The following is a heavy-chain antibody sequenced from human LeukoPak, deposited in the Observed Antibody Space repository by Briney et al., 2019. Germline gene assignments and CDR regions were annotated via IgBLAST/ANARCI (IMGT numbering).Heavy chain of an antibody. V-gene: IGHV3-23*01. CDR1: GFSFSSYA. D-gene: IGHD6-19*01. Sequence: PGGSLRLSCVGSGFSFSSYAMTWVRQAPGKGLEWVSTIYGGGTNTFYADSVKGRFTISRDDSKNMQFLQMNSLRPEVTAVYFCAKRITEAVGIYFDSWGQGALVTVSS. CDR2: IYGGGTNT. CDR3: AKRITEAVGIYFDS. J-gene: IGHJ4*02.